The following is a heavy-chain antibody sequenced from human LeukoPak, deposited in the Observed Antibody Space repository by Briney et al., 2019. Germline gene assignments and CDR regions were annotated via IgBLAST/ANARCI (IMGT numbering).Heavy chain of an antibody. CDR3: ARVYVSSGYIPDY. Sequence: SQTLSLTCTVSGGSISSGGYYWGWIRQPPGKGLEWIGSIYHSGSTYYNPSLKSRVTISVDTSKNQFSLKLSSVTAADTAVYYCARVYVSSGYIPDYCGQGTLVTVSS. J-gene: IGHJ4*02. CDR2: IYHSGST. CDR1: GGSISSGGYY. V-gene: IGHV4-39*07. D-gene: IGHD3-22*01.